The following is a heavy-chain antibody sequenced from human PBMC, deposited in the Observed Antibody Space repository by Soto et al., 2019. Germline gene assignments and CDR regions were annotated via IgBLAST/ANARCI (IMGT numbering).Heavy chain of an antibody. J-gene: IGHJ6*02. V-gene: IGHV1-69*01. D-gene: IGHD3-22*01. CDR2: IIPIFDIT. CDR1: GGTFRSYS. Sequence: QVQLVQSGAEVKKPGSSVKVSCKASGGTFRSYSISWVRQAPGQGLEWMGGIIPIFDITNYAQKFRGRVTITADESTSTAYMELSSLGSDDTAVYHCARPDEGGYSSNHHYYYALDVWGQGTTVTV. CDR3: ARPDEGGYSSNHHYYYALDV.